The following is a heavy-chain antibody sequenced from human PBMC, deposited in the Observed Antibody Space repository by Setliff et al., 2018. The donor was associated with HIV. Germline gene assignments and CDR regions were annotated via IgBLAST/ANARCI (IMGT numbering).Heavy chain of an antibody. CDR1: GFSISTGHY. V-gene: IGHV4-38-2*02. D-gene: IGHD3-10*01. CDR2: VYHSGST. J-gene: IGHJ4*02. Sequence: LSLTCTVSGFSISTGHYWGWVRQSPGKGLEWIGSVYHSGSTYYAASLKSRVTISVDTSKNQFSLTLTSVTAADTAVYYCARQPPLSALQVWFGDYWGQGILVTVS. CDR3: ARQPPLSALQVWFGDY.